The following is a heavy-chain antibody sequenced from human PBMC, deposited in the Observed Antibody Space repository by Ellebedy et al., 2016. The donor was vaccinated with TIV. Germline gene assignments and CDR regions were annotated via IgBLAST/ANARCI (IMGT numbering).Heavy chain of an antibody. CDR1: GYTFSNYY. V-gene: IGHV1-46*01. CDR3: ARNPIGRGITYCDY. J-gene: IGHJ4*02. Sequence: AASVKVSCKASGYTFSNYYIHWVRPAPGQGLEWMGIIDPGGGSTTYAQKFQGRVTVTRDTSTSTVYMELSSLRSEDTAVFYCARNPIGRGITYCDYWGQGTLVTVSS. D-gene: IGHD3-10*01. CDR2: IDPGGGST.